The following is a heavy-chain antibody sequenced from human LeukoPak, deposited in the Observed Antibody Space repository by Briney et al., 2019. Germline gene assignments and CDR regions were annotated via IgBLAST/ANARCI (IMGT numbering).Heavy chain of an antibody. CDR1: GFTFSSYA. J-gene: IGHJ6*02. D-gene: IGHD3-10*01. CDR2: ISGSGGST. Sequence: PGGSLRLSCAASGFTFSSYAMSWVRQAPGKGLEWVSAISGSGGSTYYADSVKGRFTISRDNSKNTLYLQMNSLRAEDTAVYYCAKEERAYRVRGQPKKYYYYYYGMDVWGQGTTVTVSS. V-gene: IGHV3-23*01. CDR3: AKEERAYRVRGQPKKYYYYYYGMDV.